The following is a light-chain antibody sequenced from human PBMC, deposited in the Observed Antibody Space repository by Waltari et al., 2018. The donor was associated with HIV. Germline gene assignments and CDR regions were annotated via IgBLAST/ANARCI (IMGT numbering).Light chain of an antibody. CDR1: SSDAGGYNY. J-gene: IGLJ2*01. CDR3: SSYTSSSIVI. V-gene: IGLV2-14*03. CDR2: DVN. Sequence: HSALTQPASVSGSPGQSITIPCTGTSSDAGGYNYVPWYRLHPGEVPKLMIFDVNNRPSGVSNRFSGSKSGNTASLTISGLQVEDEADYYCSSYTSSSIVIFGGGTKVTVL.